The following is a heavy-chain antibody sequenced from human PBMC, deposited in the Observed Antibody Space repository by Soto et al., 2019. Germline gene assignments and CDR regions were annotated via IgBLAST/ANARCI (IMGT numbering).Heavy chain of an antibody. J-gene: IGHJ6*02. Sequence: QLQLQESGPGLVKPSETLSLTCTVSGGSISSSSYYWGWIRQPPGKGLEWIGSIYYSGSTYYNPSLKSRVTLSVDTSKNQFSLKRSSVTAADTAVYYCARLLRHNYYGMDVWGQGTTVTVSS. D-gene: IGHD5-12*01. CDR3: ARLLRHNYYGMDV. V-gene: IGHV4-39*01. CDR2: IYYSGST. CDR1: GGSISSSSYY.